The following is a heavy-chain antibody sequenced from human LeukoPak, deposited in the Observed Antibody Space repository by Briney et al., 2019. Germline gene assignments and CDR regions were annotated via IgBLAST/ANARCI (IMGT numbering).Heavy chain of an antibody. CDR3: ARHQLIVGATLDWFDP. V-gene: IGHV4-34*01. CDR1: GGSFSGYY. Sequence: SETLSLTCAVYGGSFSGYYWSWIRQPPGKGLEWLGTIYSSGTTFYNPSLESRVTISLGVVTSVDTSKNQFSLTLRSVTAADTAVYYCARHQLIVGATLDWFDPWGQGTLVTVSS. J-gene: IGHJ5*02. D-gene: IGHD1-26*01. CDR2: IYSSGTT.